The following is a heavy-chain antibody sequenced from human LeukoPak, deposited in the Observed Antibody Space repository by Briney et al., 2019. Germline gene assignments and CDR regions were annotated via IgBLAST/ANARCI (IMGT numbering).Heavy chain of an antibody. CDR3: ARDGPLVATIRNAFDI. Sequence: SSETLSLTCTISGASISSYSWNWIRQPPGRGLEWIGYMYYRGSTNFNPSLRSRVSMSLDTSKNQFSLKLSSVTAADTAVYYCARDGPLVATIRNAFDIWGQGTMVTVSS. V-gene: IGHV4-59*12. J-gene: IGHJ3*02. CDR1: GASISSYS. CDR2: MYYRGST. D-gene: IGHD5-12*01.